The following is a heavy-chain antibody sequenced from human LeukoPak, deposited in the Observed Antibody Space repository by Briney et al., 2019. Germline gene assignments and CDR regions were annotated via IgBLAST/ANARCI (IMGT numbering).Heavy chain of an antibody. J-gene: IGHJ6*02. CDR3: ARDRTIFGVVLESYYYYGMDV. CDR1: GGTFSSYA. Sequence: SVKVSCKASGGTFSSYAISWVRQAPGQGLEWMGRIIPILGIANYAQKFQGRVTITADKSTSTAYMELSSLRSEDTAVYYCARDRTIFGVVLESYYYYGMDVWGQGTTVTVSS. CDR2: IIPILGIA. D-gene: IGHD3-3*01. V-gene: IGHV1-69*04.